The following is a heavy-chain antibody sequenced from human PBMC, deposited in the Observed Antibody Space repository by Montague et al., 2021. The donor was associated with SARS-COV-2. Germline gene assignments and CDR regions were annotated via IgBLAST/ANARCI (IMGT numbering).Heavy chain of an antibody. D-gene: IGHD6-6*01. V-gene: IGHV4-34*01. CDR1: GGSFSGYY. CDR3: ARGVRQLGVRYYYYYIDV. CDR2: INHSGST. J-gene: IGHJ6*03. Sequence: SDTLSLTSAVYGGSFSGYYWSWIRQPPGKGLEWIGEINHSGSTNXNPSLKSRVTISMDTSKNQFSLKLSSVTAADTAVYYCARGVRQLGVRYYYYYIDVWDKGTTVTVSS.